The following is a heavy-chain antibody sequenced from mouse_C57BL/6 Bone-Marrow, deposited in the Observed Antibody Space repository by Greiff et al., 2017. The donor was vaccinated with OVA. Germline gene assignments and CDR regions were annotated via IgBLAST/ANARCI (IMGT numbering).Heavy chain of an antibody. V-gene: IGHV1-15*01. D-gene: IGHD1-1*02. CDR2: IDPETGGT. CDR3: TRRTYYSWFAY. Sequence: VQLVESGAELVRPGASVTLSCKASGYTFTDYEMHWVKQTPVHGLEWIGAIDPETGGTAYNQKFKGKAILTADKSSSTAYMELRSLTSEDSAVYYCTRRTYYSWFAYWGQGTLVTVSA. J-gene: IGHJ3*01. CDR1: GYTFTDYE.